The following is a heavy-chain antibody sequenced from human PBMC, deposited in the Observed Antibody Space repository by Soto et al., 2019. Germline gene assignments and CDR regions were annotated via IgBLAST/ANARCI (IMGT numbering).Heavy chain of an antibody. J-gene: IGHJ4*02. V-gene: IGHV4-39*01. Sequence: SETLSLTCTVSGGSISSSSYYWGWIRQPPGKGLEWIGSIYYSGSTYYNPSLKSRVTISVDTSKNQFSLKLSSVTAADTAVYYCARPKRYYDSSGYYYGGYFDYWGQGTLVT. CDR1: GGSISSSSYY. CDR2: IYYSGST. D-gene: IGHD3-22*01. CDR3: ARPKRYYDSSGYYYGGYFDY.